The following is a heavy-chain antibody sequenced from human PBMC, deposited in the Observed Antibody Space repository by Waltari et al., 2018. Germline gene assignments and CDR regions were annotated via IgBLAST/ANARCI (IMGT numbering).Heavy chain of an antibody. CDR3: ATDIVVVPAAHDAFDI. CDR2: IYYSGTT. D-gene: IGHD2-2*01. Sequence: QLQLQESGPGLVKPSETLSLTCTVSGGSISSSSYYWGWIRQPPGKGLEWIGSIYYSGTTYYNPYRQSRVTISVDTSKNQFSLKLSSVTAADTAVYYCATDIVVVPAAHDAFDIWGQGTMVTVSS. V-gene: IGHV4-39*01. J-gene: IGHJ3*02. CDR1: GGSISSSSYY.